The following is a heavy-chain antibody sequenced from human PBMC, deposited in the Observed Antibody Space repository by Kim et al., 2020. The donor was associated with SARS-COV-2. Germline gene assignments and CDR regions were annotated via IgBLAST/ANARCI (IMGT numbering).Heavy chain of an antibody. V-gene: IGHV1-2*02. CDR1: GYTFTGYY. J-gene: IGHJ5*02. CDR3: ARDRVGVEWELLRWFDP. CDR2: INPNSGGT. D-gene: IGHD1-26*01. Sequence: ASVKVSCKASGYTFTGYYMHWVRQAPGQGLEWMGWINPNSGGTNYAQKFQGRVTMTRDTSISTAYMELSRLRSDDTAVYYCARDRVGVEWELLRWFDPWGQGTLVTVSS.